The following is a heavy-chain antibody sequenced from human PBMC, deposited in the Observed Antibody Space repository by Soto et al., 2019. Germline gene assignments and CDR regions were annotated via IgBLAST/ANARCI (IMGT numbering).Heavy chain of an antibody. CDR1: GCSISSGGYY. V-gene: IGHV4-31*03. Sequence: SETLSLTCTVSGCSISSGGYYWSWIRQHPGKGLEWIGYIYYSGSTYYNPSLKSRVTISVDTSKNQFSLKLSSVTAADTAVYYCARVVYYGSGSYYNYRYYYMDVWGKGTTVTVSS. CDR2: IYYSGST. D-gene: IGHD3-10*01. CDR3: ARVVYYGSGSYYNYRYYYMDV. J-gene: IGHJ6*03.